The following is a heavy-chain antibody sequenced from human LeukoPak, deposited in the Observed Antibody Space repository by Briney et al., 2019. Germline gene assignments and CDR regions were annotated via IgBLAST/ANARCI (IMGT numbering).Heavy chain of an antibody. CDR2: INPNTGGT. CDR3: ALGGSSDLEWLVDYFDH. J-gene: IGHJ4*02. V-gene: IGHV1-2*06. D-gene: IGHD3-3*01. Sequence: GASVTVSFKTSGYTFSGYFIHWIRQAPGQGLEWMGRINPNTGGTNYAQKFQGRVTMTSDSSIRSAYMDLSRLSLDDSAVYYCALGGSSDLEWLVDYFDHWGQGSLVLVSS. CDR1: GYTFSGYF.